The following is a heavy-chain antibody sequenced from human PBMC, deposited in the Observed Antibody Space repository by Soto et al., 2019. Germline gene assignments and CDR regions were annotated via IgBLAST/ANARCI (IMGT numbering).Heavy chain of an antibody. Sequence: QVQLVQSGAEVKKPGASVKGACKASGYTFTGYYMHWVRQAPGQGLEWMGWINPNSGGTNYAQKFQGWVTMTRDTSISTAYMELSRLRSDDMAVYYCARGPSGDYDWFDPWGQGTLVTVSS. V-gene: IGHV1-2*04. D-gene: IGHD4-17*01. CDR3: ARGPSGDYDWFDP. CDR2: INPNSGGT. J-gene: IGHJ5*02. CDR1: GYTFTGYY.